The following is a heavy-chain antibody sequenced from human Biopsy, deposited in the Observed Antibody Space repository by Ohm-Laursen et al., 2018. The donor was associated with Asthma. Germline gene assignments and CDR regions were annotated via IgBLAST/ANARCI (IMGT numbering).Heavy chain of an antibody. CDR2: ISIEGRKT. J-gene: IGHJ4*02. V-gene: IGHV3-30*04. D-gene: IGHD3-9*01. CDR3: AAGPYDGTLTGHQYFEY. Sequence: SLRLSCAASGFIFGDFEMHWVRQAPGKGLEWVAGISIEGRKTIDAEAVRGRFSISRDNLSKTLFLQMPSLTLEDTAVYYCAAGPYDGTLTGHQYFEYWGRGSLITVSS. CDR1: GFIFGDFE.